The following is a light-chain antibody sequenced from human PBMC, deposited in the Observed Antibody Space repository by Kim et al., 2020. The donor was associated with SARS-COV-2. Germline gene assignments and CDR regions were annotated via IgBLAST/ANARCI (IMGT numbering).Light chain of an antibody. Sequence: DIQMTQPPSTLSAFVGDRVTVTCRASQNISTWLAWYQQRPGKAPKLLIFKASNLEIGAPSRFRGSGSGTEFTLHIRSLQPDGFATYYCQQYSHYAGEAFGQGAKVDI. CDR1: QNISTW. CDR3: QQYSHYAGEA. CDR2: KAS. J-gene: IGKJ1*01. V-gene: IGKV1-5*03.